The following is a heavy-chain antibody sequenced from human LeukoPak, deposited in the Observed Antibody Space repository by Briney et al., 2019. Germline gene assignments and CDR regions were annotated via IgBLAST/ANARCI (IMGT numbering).Heavy chain of an antibody. CDR2: ISYDGSNK. CDR1: GFTFSSYA. V-gene: IGHV3-30*04. Sequence: PGRSLRLSCAASGFTFSSYAMHWVRQAPGKGLEWVAVISYDGSNKYYADSVKGRFTISRDNSKNTLYLQMNSLRAEDTAVYYCARAHGVDGEYYFDYWGQGTLVTVSS. J-gene: IGHJ4*02. CDR3: ARAHGVDGEYYFDY. D-gene: IGHD3-10*01.